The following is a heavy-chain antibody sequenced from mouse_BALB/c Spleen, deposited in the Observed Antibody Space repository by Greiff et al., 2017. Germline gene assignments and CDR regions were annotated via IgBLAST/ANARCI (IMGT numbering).Heavy chain of an antibody. V-gene: IGHV5-12-1*01. CDR3: ARQGEGRLAY. J-gene: IGHJ3*01. Sequence: EVKLVESGGGLVKPGGSLKLSCAASGFAFSSYDMSWVRQTPEKRLEWVAYISSGGGSTYYPDTVKGRFTISRDNAKNTLYLQMSSLKSEDTAMYYCARQGEGRLAYWGQGTLVTVSA. CDR1: GFAFSSYD. CDR2: ISSGGGST.